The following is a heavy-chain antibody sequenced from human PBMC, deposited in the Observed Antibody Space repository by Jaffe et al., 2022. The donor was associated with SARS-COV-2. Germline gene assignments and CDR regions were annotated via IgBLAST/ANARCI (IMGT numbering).Heavy chain of an antibody. CDR1: GGSISSYY. CDR2: IYYSGST. CDR3: ARGVAAAEYFQH. V-gene: IGHV4-59*01. D-gene: IGHD6-13*01. J-gene: IGHJ1*01. Sequence: QVQLQESGPGLVKPSETLSLTCTVSGGSISSYYWSWIRQPPGKGLEWIGYIYYSGSTNYNPSLKSRVTISVDTSKNQFSLKLSSVTAADTAVYYCARGVAAAEYFQHWGQGTLVTVSS.